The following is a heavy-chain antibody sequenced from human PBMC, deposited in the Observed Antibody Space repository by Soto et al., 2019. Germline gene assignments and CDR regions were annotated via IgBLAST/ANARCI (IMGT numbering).Heavy chain of an antibody. J-gene: IGHJ4*02. V-gene: IGHV3-30-3*01. D-gene: IGHD5-18*01. CDR1: GFTYSTYT. CDR2: ISYDGNNK. CDR3: ARGVRNNYGYLPDH. Sequence: GGSLRLSCAASGFTYSTYTMHWVRQAPGKGLEWVAVISYDGNNKFYADSVKGRFTISSDSTKQTLYLQMNSLRAEDTAVYYCARGVRNNYGYLPDHWGQGTLVTVSS.